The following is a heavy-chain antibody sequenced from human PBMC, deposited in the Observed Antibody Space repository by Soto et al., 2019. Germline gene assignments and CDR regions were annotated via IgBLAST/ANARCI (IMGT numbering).Heavy chain of an antibody. CDR1: GFIFRNYA. V-gene: IGHV3-30*04. CDR3: ARSRNSAVADSFDF. D-gene: IGHD1-26*01. Sequence: QPGGSLRLSCAASGFIFRNYAIHWVRQAPGKGLEWVAVISRDGSHKYYLDSVKGRFTISRDNSKDTVNLLMNSVRDDDSAMYYCARSRNSAVADSFDFWGQGTLVTVSS. CDR2: ISRDGSHK. J-gene: IGHJ4*02.